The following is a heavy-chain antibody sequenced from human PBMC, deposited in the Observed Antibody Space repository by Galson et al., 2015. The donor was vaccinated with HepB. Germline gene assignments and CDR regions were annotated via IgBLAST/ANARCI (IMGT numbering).Heavy chain of an antibody. V-gene: IGHV1-2*02. D-gene: IGHD1-1*01. CDR3: AREPQATGGYDY. CDR1: GFTFTGYY. CDR2: INPDSSGT. J-gene: IGHJ4*02. Sequence: SVKVSCKASGFTFTGYYMHWVRQAPGQGLEWMGWINPDSSGTSFAQKFQGRVTITRDTSISTDYMELSSLRSDDTAVYYCAREPQATGGYDYWGQGALVTVSS.